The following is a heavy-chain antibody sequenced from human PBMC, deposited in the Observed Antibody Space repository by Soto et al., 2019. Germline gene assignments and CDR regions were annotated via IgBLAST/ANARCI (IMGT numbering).Heavy chain of an antibody. CDR3: AKDLLLTTITTVGD. V-gene: IGHV3-30*18. Sequence: QVQLVESGGGVVQPGRSRGLSCAASGFIFSTYGMHWVRQAPGKGLEWLSVISYDGNNKYYADSVKGRFTISRDNSKNTLWLQMDSLRTEDTAVYYCAKDLLLTTITTVGDWGQGTLVTVSS. CDR1: GFIFSTYG. D-gene: IGHD4-17*01. J-gene: IGHJ4*02. CDR2: ISYDGNNK.